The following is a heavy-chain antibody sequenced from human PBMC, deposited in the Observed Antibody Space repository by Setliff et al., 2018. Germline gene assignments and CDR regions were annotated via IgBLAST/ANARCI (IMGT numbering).Heavy chain of an antibody. V-gene: IGHV3-7*01. Sequence: PGGSLRLSCAASGFTFSSYSMSWVRQAPGKGLEWVANIKEDGSEKNYVDSVKGRFTISRDNAKNSLYLQMSSLRAGDTAVYYCARRAYGSGGYFDYWGQGTLVTVSS. CDR2: IKEDGSEK. J-gene: IGHJ4*02. D-gene: IGHD3-10*01. CDR1: GFTFSSYS. CDR3: ARRAYGSGGYFDY.